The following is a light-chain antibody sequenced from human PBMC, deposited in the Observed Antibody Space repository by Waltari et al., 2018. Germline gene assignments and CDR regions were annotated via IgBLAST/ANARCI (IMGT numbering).Light chain of an antibody. CDR3: MQALQTPYT. J-gene: IGKJ2*01. CDR1: QSLLNSNGYNY. V-gene: IGKV2-28*01. CDR2: VAS. Sequence: DIVMTQSPLSLSVIPGEPASISCRSSQSLLNSNGYNYLDWYLQRPGQSPQLLIYVASNRASVVPDRFSASGSGTDFTLEISRVEAEDVGVYFCMQALQTPYTFGRGTRLEIK.